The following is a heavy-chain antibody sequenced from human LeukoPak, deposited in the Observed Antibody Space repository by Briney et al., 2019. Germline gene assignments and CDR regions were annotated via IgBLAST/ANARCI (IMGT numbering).Heavy chain of an antibody. V-gene: IGHV3-23*01. D-gene: IGHD6-19*01. CDR2: ISGSGGST. CDR1: GFTFSSYS. CDR3: AKGGIAVASTSYYYYMDV. Sequence: GGSLRLSCAASGFTFSSYSMNWVRQAPGKGLEWVSGISGSGGSTYYADSVKGRFTISRDNSKSTLYLQMNSLRAEDTAVYYCAKGGIAVASTSYYYYMDVWGKGTTVTSSS. J-gene: IGHJ6*03.